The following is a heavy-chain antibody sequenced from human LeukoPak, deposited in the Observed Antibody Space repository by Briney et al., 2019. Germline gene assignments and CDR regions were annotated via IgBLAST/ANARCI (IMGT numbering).Heavy chain of an antibody. V-gene: IGHV3-20*04. CDR3: ARRDIVVVPAAIIGAFDI. D-gene: IGHD2-2*02. CDR2: INWNGGRT. Sequence: GGSLRLSCAASGFTIDAYAMSWVRQAPGKGLERGSGINWNGGRTGYADSVKGRFTISRDNAKNSLHLQMNSLRAEDTALYYCARRDIVVVPAAIIGAFDIWGQGTMVTVSS. CDR1: GFTIDAYA. J-gene: IGHJ3*02.